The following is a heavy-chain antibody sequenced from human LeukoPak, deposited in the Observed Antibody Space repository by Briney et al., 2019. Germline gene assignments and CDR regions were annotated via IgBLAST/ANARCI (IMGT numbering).Heavy chain of an antibody. V-gene: IGHV4-59*08. J-gene: IGHJ6*02. D-gene: IGHD2-8*02. Sequence: SPSETLSLTCAVYGGSFSGYYWSWIRQPPGKGLEWIGYIYYSGSTNYNPSLKSRVTISVDTSKNQFSLKLSSVTAADTAVYYCARLPGGYYFDYYGMDVWGQGTTVTVSS. CDR3: ARLPGGYYFDYYGMDV. CDR1: GGSFSGYY. CDR2: IYYSGST.